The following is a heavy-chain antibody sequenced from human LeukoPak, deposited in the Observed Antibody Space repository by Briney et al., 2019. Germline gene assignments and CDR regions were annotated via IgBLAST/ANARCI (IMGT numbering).Heavy chain of an antibody. Sequence: PGGSLRLSCAASGFTFTDHYMSWIRQAPGKGLEWISYISDSGGTIHYADSVKGRFTISRDNAKNSLYLQTSSLRAEDTAVYYCARGAGPLFDPWGQGTLVTVSS. CDR1: GFTFTDHY. CDR3: ARGAGPLFDP. V-gene: IGHV3-11*01. CDR2: ISDSGGTI. J-gene: IGHJ5*02.